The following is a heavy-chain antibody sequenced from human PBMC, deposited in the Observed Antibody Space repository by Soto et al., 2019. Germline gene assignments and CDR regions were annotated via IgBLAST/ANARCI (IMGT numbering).Heavy chain of an antibody. J-gene: IGHJ4*02. CDR2: IIPMFDTP. CDR1: GGTFNTYA. V-gene: IGHV1-69*01. D-gene: IGHD3-16*02. Sequence: QVQLVQSETEVKKPGSAVKVSCKASGGTFNTYAMNWVRQAPGQGLEWMGGIIPMFDTPRYAQKFQGRVTITVDESTTTAYMELSSLRSDDTAVYYCTRSIGSGGVIVGFDYWGQGTLVTVSS. CDR3: TRSIGSGGVIVGFDY.